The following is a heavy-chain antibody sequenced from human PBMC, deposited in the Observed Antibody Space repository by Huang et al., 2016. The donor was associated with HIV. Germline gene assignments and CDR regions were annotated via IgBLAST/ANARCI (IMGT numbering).Heavy chain of an antibody. CDR3: ARQGVGDFVVEPTGLGAFDI. D-gene: IGHD2-2*01. CDR1: GYTFNGYW. V-gene: IGHV5-51*01. CDR2: RYPGDADT. J-gene: IGHJ3*02. Sequence: EVQLVQSGAVVKKPGESLKISCKGSGYTFNGYWIGWVRQMPGKGLEWMVIRYPGDADTTYSPSCQGQVTISADKSISTAYLQWSGLKASDTAMYYCARQGVGDFVVEPTGLGAFDIWGQGTMVTVSS.